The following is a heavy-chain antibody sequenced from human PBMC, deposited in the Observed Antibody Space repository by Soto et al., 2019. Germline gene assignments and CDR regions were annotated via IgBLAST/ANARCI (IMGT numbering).Heavy chain of an antibody. CDR3: AKDRTIFGVVIAEADY. V-gene: IGHV3-23*01. J-gene: IGHJ4*02. D-gene: IGHD3-3*01. CDR1: GFTFSSYA. CDR2: ISGSGGST. Sequence: PGGSLRLSCAASGFTFSSYAMSWVRQAPGKGLEWVSAISGSGGSTYYADSVKGRFTISRDNSKNTLYLQMNSLRAEDTAVYYCAKDRTIFGVVIAEADYWGQGTLVTVSS.